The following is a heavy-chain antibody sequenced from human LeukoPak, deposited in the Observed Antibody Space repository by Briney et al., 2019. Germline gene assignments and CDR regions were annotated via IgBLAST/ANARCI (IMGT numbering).Heavy chain of an antibody. CDR2: INSDGSST. D-gene: IGHD3-16*02. V-gene: IGHV3-74*01. J-gene: IGHJ3*02. Sequence: GGSLRLSCAASGFTFSSYWMHWVRPAPGKGLVWDSRINSDGSSTSYAESVKGRFTISRDNAKNTLYLQMNSLRAEDTAVYYCARVRVRDYVWGSYPNDAFDIWGQGTMVTVSS. CDR3: ARVRVRDYVWGSYPNDAFDI. CDR1: GFTFSSYW.